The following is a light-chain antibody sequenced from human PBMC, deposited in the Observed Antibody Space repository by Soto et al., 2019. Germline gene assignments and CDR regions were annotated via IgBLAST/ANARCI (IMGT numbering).Light chain of an antibody. V-gene: IGKV3-11*01. CDR1: QSVSRH. Sequence: EIVLTQSPAILSFSPGERATLSCRASQSVSRHLAWYQQKPGQAPTLLIYDTSYRATGIPARFSGSGSGTDFTLTINSLAPEDFAVYSCQQRSNWITFGQGTRLETK. CDR2: DTS. CDR3: QQRSNWIT. J-gene: IGKJ5*01.